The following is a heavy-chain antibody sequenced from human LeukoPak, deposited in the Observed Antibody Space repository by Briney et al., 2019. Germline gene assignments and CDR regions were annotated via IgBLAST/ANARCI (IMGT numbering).Heavy chain of an antibody. CDR2: ISGSGGNT. V-gene: IGHV3-23*01. CDR1: GFTFSIYA. J-gene: IGHJ4*02. D-gene: IGHD5-12*01. Sequence: PGGSLRLSCAASGFTFSIYAMSWVRQAPGKGLGWVSAISGSGGNTYYADSVKGRFTISRDNSKNTLYLQMNSLRAEDTAVYYCAKDRVVATIPYYFDCWGQGTLVTVSS. CDR3: AKDRVVATIPYYFDC.